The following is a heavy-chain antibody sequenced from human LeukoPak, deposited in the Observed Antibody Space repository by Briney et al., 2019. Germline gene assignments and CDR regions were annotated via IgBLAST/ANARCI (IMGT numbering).Heavy chain of an antibody. CDR3: ARDAGSGWYYFDY. CDR2: IYTSGST. J-gene: IGHJ4*02. CDR1: GGSISSGNYY. V-gene: IGHV4-61*02. Sequence: SQTLSLTCTVSGGSISSGNYYWSWIRQPAGKGLEWIGRIYTSGSTNYNPSLKSRVTISVDTSKNQFSLKLSSVTAADTAVYYCARDAGSGWYYFDYWGQGTLVTVSS. D-gene: IGHD6-19*01.